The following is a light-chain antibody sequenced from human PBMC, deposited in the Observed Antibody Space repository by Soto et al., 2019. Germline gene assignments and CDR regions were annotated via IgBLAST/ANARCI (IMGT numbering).Light chain of an antibody. J-gene: IGKJ5*01. V-gene: IGKV1-33*01. CDR1: QDISNY. CDR3: QQDASRLLT. Sequence: QITQPPPSLSVSVGDRVTITCLASQDISNYLHWFQQKPGKAPQLLIFDVSNLQTGVPSRFSGGGSGTDFALTISILEPEDIATYYCQQDASRLLTFGQGTRLEIK. CDR2: DVS.